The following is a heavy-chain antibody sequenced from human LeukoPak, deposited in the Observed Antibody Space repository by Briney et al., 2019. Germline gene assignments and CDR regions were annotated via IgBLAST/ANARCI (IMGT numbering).Heavy chain of an antibody. CDR3: ARLHHYYYYMDV. Sequence: SETLSLTCTVSGGSVSSYYWSWVRQPPGKRLEWLGYIYNSGGTNYNPSLNGRVTISVDTSKNQFSLNLSSVTAADTAVYYCARLHHYYYYMDVSGKGTTVTVFS. CDR2: IYNSGGT. V-gene: IGHV4-4*09. CDR1: GGSVSSYY. J-gene: IGHJ6*03.